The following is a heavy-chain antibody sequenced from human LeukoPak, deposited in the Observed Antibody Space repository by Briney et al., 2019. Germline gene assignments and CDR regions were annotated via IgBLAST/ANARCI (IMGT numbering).Heavy chain of an antibody. J-gene: IGHJ4*02. CDR3: ARAIFSSGWYLVDY. D-gene: IGHD6-19*01. V-gene: IGHV3-21*01. Sequence: GGSLRLSCAASGFTFSSYSMNWVRQAPGKGLEWVSSISTSSSYIYYADSVKSRFTISRDNAKNSLYLQMNSLRAEDTAVYYCARAIFSSGWYLVDYWGQGTLVTVSS. CDR1: GFTFSSYS. CDR2: ISTSSSYI.